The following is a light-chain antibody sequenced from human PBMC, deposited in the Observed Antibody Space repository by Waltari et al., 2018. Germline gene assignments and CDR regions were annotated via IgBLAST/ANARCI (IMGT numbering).Light chain of an antibody. J-gene: IGLJ3*02. Sequence: QSALTQPRSVSGSPGQSVTISCTGISSDVGDYNFVSWYQHHPGKAPKLIIHDITQRPSGVPARFSGSKSCNTASLTISGLQAEDEADYYCCSYVGSHTNWVFGGGTKLTVL. CDR3: CSYVGSHTNWV. V-gene: IGLV2-11*01. CDR2: DIT. CDR1: SSDVGDYNF.